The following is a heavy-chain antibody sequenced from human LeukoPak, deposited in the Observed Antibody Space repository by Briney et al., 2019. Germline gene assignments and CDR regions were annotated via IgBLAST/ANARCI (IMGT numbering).Heavy chain of an antibody. CDR2: ISSNGGST. J-gene: IGHJ4*02. CDR3: ARDEYSSSWYGGVCSY. V-gene: IGHV3-64*01. D-gene: IGHD6-13*01. Sequence: GGSLRLSCAASGFTFSSYAMHWVRQAPGKGLEYVSAISSNGGSTYYANSVKGRFTISRDNSKNTLYLQMGSLRAEDMAVYYCARDEYSSSWYGGVCSYWGQGTLVTVSS. CDR1: GFTFSSYA.